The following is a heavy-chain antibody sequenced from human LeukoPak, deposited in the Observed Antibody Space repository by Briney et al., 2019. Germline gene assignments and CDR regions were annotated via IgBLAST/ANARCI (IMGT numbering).Heavy chain of an antibody. Sequence: PLGSLRLSPAASGFTFRDHYMDWVRQAPGVGLEWVGRIRNRANSYTTEYAASVKGRFIISRDDSNNSVYLQMNSLKSEDTAVYFCARWVTRTDFFDLWGQGTMVIVSS. CDR1: GFTFRDHY. V-gene: IGHV3-72*01. J-gene: IGHJ3*01. D-gene: IGHD3-10*01. CDR2: IRNRANSYTT. CDR3: ARWVTRTDFFDL.